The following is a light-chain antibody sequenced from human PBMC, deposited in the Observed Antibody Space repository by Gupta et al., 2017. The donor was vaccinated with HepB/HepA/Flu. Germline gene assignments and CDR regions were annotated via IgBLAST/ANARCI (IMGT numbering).Light chain of an antibody. J-gene: IGKJ4*01. Sequence: DIQMTQSPSSLSASVGDRLTITCRASQSISIYLSWYQQKPGKAPNLLIYAASNLQSGVPSRFSGSGSGTDFTLTISSLQPEDFATYYCQQSYGAPTFGGGTKVEIK. CDR3: QQSYGAPT. V-gene: IGKV1-39*01. CDR2: AAS. CDR1: QSISIY.